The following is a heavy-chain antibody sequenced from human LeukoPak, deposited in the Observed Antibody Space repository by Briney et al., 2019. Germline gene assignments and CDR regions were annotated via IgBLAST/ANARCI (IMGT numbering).Heavy chain of an antibody. J-gene: IGHJ4*02. CDR3: AGSGSYFGTVSDY. CDR2: IYTSGST. V-gene: IGHV4-4*07. Sequence: SETLSLTCTVSGGSISTYYWSWIRQHAGKGLEWIGRIYTSGSTNYNPSLKSRVTISVDTSKNQFSLKLSSVTAADTAVYYCAGSGSYFGTVSDYWGQGTLFTVSS. D-gene: IGHD1-26*01. CDR1: GGSISTYY.